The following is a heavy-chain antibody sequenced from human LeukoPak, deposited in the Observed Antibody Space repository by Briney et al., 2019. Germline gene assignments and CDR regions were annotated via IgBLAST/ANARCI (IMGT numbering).Heavy chain of an antibody. CDR3: AINRGYGMDV. J-gene: IGHJ6*02. Sequence: PGGSLRLSCAASGFTFSSYWMHWVRQAPGKGLVWVSRINSDGSSTSYADSVKGRFTIYRDNTKNTLYLQMNSLRAEDTAVYYCAINRGYGMDVWGQGTTVTVSS. D-gene: IGHD1-14*01. CDR2: INSDGSST. CDR1: GFTFSSYW. V-gene: IGHV3-74*01.